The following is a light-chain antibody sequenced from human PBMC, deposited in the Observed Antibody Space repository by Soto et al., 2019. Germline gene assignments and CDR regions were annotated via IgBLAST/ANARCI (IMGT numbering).Light chain of an antibody. CDR2: DVS. J-gene: IGLJ2*01. Sequence: QSALTQPASVSGSPGQSITISCTGTSSDVGGYNYVSWYQQNPGKVPKLMIYDVSNRPSGVSNRFSGSKSGNTASLTISGLQAEDEADYYCSSYTSSSTLVVFGGGTKLTVL. CDR1: SSDVGGYNY. V-gene: IGLV2-14*01. CDR3: SSYTSSSTLVV.